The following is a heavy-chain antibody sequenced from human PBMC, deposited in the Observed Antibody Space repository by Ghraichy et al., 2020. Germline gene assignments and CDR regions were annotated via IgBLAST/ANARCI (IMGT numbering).Heavy chain of an antibody. CDR3: ARARRGRGLGSYSPLYFYYGMDV. CDR1: GGSFSDYY. V-gene: IGHV4-34*01. D-gene: IGHD3-10*01. Sequence: SQTLSLTCAVYGGSFSDYYWSWIRQPPGKGLEWIGEINHSGSTNYNPSLKSRVTISVDTSKNQFSLNLSSVTAADTAVYYCARARRGRGLGSYSPLYFYYGMDVWGQGTTVTVSS. CDR2: INHSGST. J-gene: IGHJ6*02.